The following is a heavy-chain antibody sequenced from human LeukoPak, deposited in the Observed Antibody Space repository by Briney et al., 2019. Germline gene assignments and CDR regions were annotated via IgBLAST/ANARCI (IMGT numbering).Heavy chain of an antibody. D-gene: IGHD3-16*01. J-gene: IGHJ4*02. Sequence: GGSLRLSCAASGFTFSSYWMSWVRQAPGKGLEWVANIKQDGSEKYYVDSVKGRFTISRDNAKNSLHLQMNSLRAEDTAVYYCARDQDYVWGSYEDYWGQGTLVTVSS. CDR3: ARDQDYVWGSYEDY. V-gene: IGHV3-7*01. CDR1: GFTFSSYW. CDR2: IKQDGSEK.